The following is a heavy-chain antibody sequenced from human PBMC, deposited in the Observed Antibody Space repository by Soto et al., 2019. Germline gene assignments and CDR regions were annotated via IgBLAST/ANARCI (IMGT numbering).Heavy chain of an antibody. CDR2: INHSGST. V-gene: IGHV4-34*01. J-gene: IGHJ6*03. D-gene: IGHD6-6*01. Sequence: QVQLQQWGAGLLKPSETLSLTCAVYGGSFSGYYWSWIRQPPGKGLEWIGEINHSGSTNYNPSLKSRVTISVDTSKNQFSLKLSSVTAADTAVYYCARAVRAARPYYYYMDVWGKGTTVTVSS. CDR1: GGSFSGYY. CDR3: ARAVRAARPYYYYMDV.